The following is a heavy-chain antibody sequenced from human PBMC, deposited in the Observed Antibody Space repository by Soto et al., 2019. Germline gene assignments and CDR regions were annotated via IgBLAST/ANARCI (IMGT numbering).Heavy chain of an antibody. CDR3: ARAGYGDYYSFDY. J-gene: IGHJ4*02. Sequence: QVQLVQSGAEVKKPGASVKVSCKASGYTFTSYAMHWVRQAPGQRLEWMGWINAGNGNTKYSQKFQGRVTITTDTSASTAYMELSSLSSEDTAVSYCARAGYGDYYSFDYWGQGTLVTVSS. V-gene: IGHV1-3*01. CDR1: GYTFTSYA. CDR2: INAGNGNT. D-gene: IGHD4-17*01.